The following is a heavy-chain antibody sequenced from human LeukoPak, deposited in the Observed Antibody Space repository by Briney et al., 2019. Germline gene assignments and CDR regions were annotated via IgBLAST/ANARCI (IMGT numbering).Heavy chain of an antibody. D-gene: IGHD6-19*01. CDR1: GLTFSNAW. Sequence: PGGPLRLSCAASGLTFSNAWMTCARQAQGEGPESVSRIYRSRNGEPTDYGAPVNGRFNMSRDDSKNPLKPPMTNQNTKATKWYYCTTYSSGSCPLWGQGTLVSVCS. CDR2: IYRSRNGEPT. CDR3: TTYSSGSCPL. V-gene: IGHV3-15*01. J-gene: IGHJ4*02.